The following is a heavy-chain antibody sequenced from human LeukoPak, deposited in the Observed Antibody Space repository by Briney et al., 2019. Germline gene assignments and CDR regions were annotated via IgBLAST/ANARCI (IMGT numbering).Heavy chain of an antibody. V-gene: IGHV1-8*01. CDR2: MNPNSGNT. CDR3: ARANGASGYDFDY. CDR1: GYTFTSYD. Sequence: ASVKVSCQASGYTFTSYDINWVRQATGQGLEWMGWMNPNSGNTGYAQKFQGRVTMTRNTSISTAYMELSSLRSEDTAVYYCARANGASGYDFDYWGQGTLVTVSS. J-gene: IGHJ4*02. D-gene: IGHD5-12*01.